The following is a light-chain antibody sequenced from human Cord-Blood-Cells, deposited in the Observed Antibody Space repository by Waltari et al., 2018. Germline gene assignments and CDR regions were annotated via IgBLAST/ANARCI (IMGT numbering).Light chain of an antibody. V-gene: IGLV2-11*01. Sequence: QSALTQPRSVSGSPGQSVTISCTGTSSDACGYNYVSWYQQHPGKAPNLMIYDVSKRPSGVPDRFSGSKSGNTASLTISGLQAEDEADYYCCSYAGSYTWVFGGGTKLTVL. CDR1: SSDACGYNY. CDR3: CSYAGSYTWV. CDR2: DVS. J-gene: IGLJ3*02.